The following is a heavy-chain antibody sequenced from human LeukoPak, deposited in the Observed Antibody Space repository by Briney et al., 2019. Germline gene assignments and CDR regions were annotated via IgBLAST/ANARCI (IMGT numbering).Heavy chain of an antibody. CDR1: GFPFSGYW. CDR2: IDNDGRST. J-gene: IGHJ4*02. CDR3: ARQYSYDSSGYYPWDY. Sequence: GGSLRLSCAASGFPFSGYWMLWVRQAPGKGPGWVSRIDNDGRSTTYADSVKGRFTISRDNAKNTLYLQMNSLRAEDTAMYYCARQYSYDSSGYYPWDYWGQGTLVTVSS. D-gene: IGHD3-22*01. V-gene: IGHV3-74*01.